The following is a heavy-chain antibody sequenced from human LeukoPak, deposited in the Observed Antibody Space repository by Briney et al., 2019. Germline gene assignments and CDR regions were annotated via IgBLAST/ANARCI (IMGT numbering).Heavy chain of an antibody. V-gene: IGHV3-33*08. Sequence: GGSLRPSCAASGFTFYSYAMSWVRQTPGKGLEWVAVIAYDGSRAFYADSVKGRFTISRDNSKNTMSVQMDDLRAEDTAVYYCTRYNNDHFDYWGQGTLVTVSS. CDR2: IAYDGSRA. J-gene: IGHJ4*02. CDR1: GFTFYSYA. CDR3: TRYNNDHFDY. D-gene: IGHD1-14*01.